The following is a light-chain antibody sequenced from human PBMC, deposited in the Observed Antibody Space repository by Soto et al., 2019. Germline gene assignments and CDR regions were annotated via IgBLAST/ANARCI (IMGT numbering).Light chain of an antibody. CDR1: SSEFGSYNL. CDR2: EVS. J-gene: IGLJ1*01. CDR3: CSYAGSSTFEV. Sequence: SALTQPAPVSRSPGPSITISCTGNSSEFGSYNLVSWYQQHPGKAPKLMIYEVSKRPSGVSNRFSGSKSGNTASLTISGLQAEDEADYYCCSYAGSSTFEVFGTGTKVTVL. V-gene: IGLV2-23*02.